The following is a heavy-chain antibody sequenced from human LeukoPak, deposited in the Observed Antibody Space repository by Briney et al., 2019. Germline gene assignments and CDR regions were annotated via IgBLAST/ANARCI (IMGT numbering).Heavy chain of an antibody. CDR1: GFTFSSFS. CDR2: IIVSGTT. J-gene: IGHJ4*02. Sequence: GGSLRLSCAASGFTFSSFSMTWVRQAPGKGLEWVSSIIVSGTTYYADSVKGRFTISRDSFRGTLFLQMDSLRVEDTAVYLCAKGSVGNADFASWGQGALVTVSS. V-gene: IGHV3-23*01. D-gene: IGHD6-25*01. CDR3: AKGSVGNADFAS.